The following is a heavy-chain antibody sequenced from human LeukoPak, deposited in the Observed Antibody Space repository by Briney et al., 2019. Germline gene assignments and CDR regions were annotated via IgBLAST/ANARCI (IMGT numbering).Heavy chain of an antibody. Sequence: SQTLSLTCTVSGGSISSGGYYWSWIRQPPGKGLEWIGYIYYSGSPYYNPSLKSRVTISVDTSKNQFSLKLSSVTAADTAVYYCARVRPIAARPFYFDYWGQGTLVTVSS. CDR1: GGSISSGGYY. CDR3: ARVRPIAARPFYFDY. CDR2: IYYSGSP. J-gene: IGHJ4*02. D-gene: IGHD6-6*01. V-gene: IGHV4-31*03.